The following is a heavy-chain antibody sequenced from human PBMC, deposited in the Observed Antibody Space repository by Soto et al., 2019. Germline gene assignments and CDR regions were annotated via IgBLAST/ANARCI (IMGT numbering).Heavy chain of an antibody. D-gene: IGHD3-16*01. CDR1: RYTFTSYD. Sequence: QVQLVQSGAEVKKPGASVKVSCKASRYTFTSYDINRVRLATGQGLEWMGWMNPNSGNTAYAQKFQGRVTMTRNTSISTAYMELSSLRSEDTAVYYSARLKQDYAEAGGQGTLVTVSS. J-gene: IGHJ4*02. CDR2: MNPNSGNT. V-gene: IGHV1-8*01. CDR3: ARLKQDYAEA.